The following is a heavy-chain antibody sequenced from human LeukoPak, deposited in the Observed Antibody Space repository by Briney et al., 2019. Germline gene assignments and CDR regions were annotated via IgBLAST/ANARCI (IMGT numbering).Heavy chain of an antibody. CDR3: ARTTHAAYSSGCYDY. V-gene: IGHV1-18*01. CDR2: ISAYNGNT. Sequence: ASVKVSCKASGYTFTSYGISWVRQAPGQGLEWMGWISAYNGNTNHAQKLQGRVTMTTDTSTSTAYMELRSLRSDDTAVYYCARTTHAAYSSGCYDYWGQGTLVTVSS. D-gene: IGHD6-19*01. CDR1: GYTFTSYG. J-gene: IGHJ4*02.